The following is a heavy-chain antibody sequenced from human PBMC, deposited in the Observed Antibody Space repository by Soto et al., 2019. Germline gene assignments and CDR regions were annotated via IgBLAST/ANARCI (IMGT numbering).Heavy chain of an antibody. J-gene: IGHJ2*01. D-gene: IGHD3-10*01. Sequence: QVQLVESGGGVVQPGRSLGLSCAASGFTFSSYGMHWVRQAPGKGLEWVAVISYDGSNKYYADSVKGRFTISRDNSKNTLYLQMNSLRAEDTAVHYCAIDRVFRKLLWFGELLYGGYFDLWGRDTLVTVSS. CDR2: ISYDGSNK. CDR1: GFTFSSYG. CDR3: AIDRVFRKLLWFGELLYGGYFDL. V-gene: IGHV3-30*03.